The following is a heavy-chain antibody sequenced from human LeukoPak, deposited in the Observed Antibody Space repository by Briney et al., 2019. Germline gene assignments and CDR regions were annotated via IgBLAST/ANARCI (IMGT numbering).Heavy chain of an antibody. CDR3: ATRRAPYSSSWYGY. V-gene: IGHV3-23*01. CDR2: ISGSGGST. D-gene: IGHD6-13*01. J-gene: IGHJ4*02. Sequence: PRGSLRLSCAASGFTFSDYYMSWIRQAPGKGLEWVSAISGSGGSTYYADSVKGRFTISRDNSKNTLYLQMNSLRAEDTAVYYCATRRAPYSSSWYGYWGQGTLVTVSS. CDR1: GFTFSDYY.